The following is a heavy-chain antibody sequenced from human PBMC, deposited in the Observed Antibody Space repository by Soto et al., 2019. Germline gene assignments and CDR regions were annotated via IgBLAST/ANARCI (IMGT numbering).Heavy chain of an antibody. CDR3: ARSRAPPLIAARPFY. D-gene: IGHD6-6*01. CDR2: INAGNGNT. Sequence: QVPLVQSGAEVKKPGASVKVSCKASGYTFTSYAMHWVRQAPGQRLEWMGWINAGNGNTKYSQKFQGRVTITRDTSASTAYMELSSLRSEDTAVYYCARSRAPPLIAARPFYWGQGTLVTVSS. CDR1: GYTFTSYA. J-gene: IGHJ4*02. V-gene: IGHV1-3*01.